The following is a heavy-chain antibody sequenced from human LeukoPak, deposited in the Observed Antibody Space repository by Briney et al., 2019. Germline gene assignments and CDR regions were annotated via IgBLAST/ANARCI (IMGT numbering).Heavy chain of an antibody. CDR3: ATSYGSGSYYVGGY. J-gene: IGHJ4*02. V-gene: IGHV3-30-3*01. CDR2: ILYDGTNK. D-gene: IGHD3-10*01. Sequence: PGGSLRLSCAASGFIFSSYAMHWVRQAPGKGLEWVAVILYDGTNKYYADSVKGRFTISRDNAKDTLSLQMNSLRAEDTAVYYCATSYGSGSYYVGGYWGQGTLVTVSS. CDR1: GFIFSSYA.